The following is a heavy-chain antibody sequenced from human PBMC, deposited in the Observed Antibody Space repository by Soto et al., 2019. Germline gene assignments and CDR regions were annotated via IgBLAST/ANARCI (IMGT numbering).Heavy chain of an antibody. J-gene: IGHJ6*02. CDR1: GFTFDDYA. Sequence: PGGSLRLSCAGSGFTFDDYALHWVRQAPGKGLEWVSGISWNTGSIGYADSVKGRFTISRDNAKNSLYLQMSSLRPEDTALYYCAKTTLGDCSSTSCYGTYYNGMDAWGQGTTVTVSS. D-gene: IGHD2-2*01. CDR2: ISWNTGSI. CDR3: AKTTLGDCSSTSCYGTYYNGMDA. V-gene: IGHV3-9*01.